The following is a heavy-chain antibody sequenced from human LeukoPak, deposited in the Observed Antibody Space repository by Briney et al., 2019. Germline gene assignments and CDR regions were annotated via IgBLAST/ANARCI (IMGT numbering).Heavy chain of an antibody. CDR2: IKQDGSDK. J-gene: IGHJ4*02. CDR1: GFTFSTYW. CDR3: AGGRWELSY. Sequence: PGGSLRLSCAASGFTFSTYWMSWVRQAPGKGLEWVANIKQDGSDKNYVDSVKGRFTISRDNTKNSLYLQMNSLRAEDTAVYYCAGGRWELSYWGQGTLVTVSS. V-gene: IGHV3-7*01. D-gene: IGHD3-10*01.